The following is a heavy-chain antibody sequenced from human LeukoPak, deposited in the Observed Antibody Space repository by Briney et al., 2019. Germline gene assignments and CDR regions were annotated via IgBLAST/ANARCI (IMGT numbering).Heavy chain of an antibody. D-gene: IGHD3-3*01. Sequence: GGSLRLSCAASGFTLSYYGMHWVRQAPGKGLVWVSRINTDGSSTNYADSVKGRFTISRDNAKNTVYLQMNSLRAEDTAVYYCVKSGVDYWGQGTLVTVSS. CDR1: GFTLSYYG. CDR3: VKSGVDY. V-gene: IGHV3-74*01. CDR2: INTDGSST. J-gene: IGHJ4*02.